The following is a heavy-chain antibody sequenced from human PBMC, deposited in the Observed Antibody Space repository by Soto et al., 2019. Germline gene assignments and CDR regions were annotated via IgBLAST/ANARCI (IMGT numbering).Heavy chain of an antibody. J-gene: IGHJ6*02. Sequence: SETLSLTCAVYGGSFSGYYWSWIRQPPGKGLEWIGYIYYSGSTYYNPSLKSRVTISVDTSKNQFSLKLSSVTAADTAVYYCARDRKLAPYYYYGMDVWGQGTTVTVSS. V-gene: IGHV4-34*09. D-gene: IGHD6-6*01. CDR1: GGSFSGYY. CDR3: ARDRKLAPYYYYGMDV. CDR2: IYYSGST.